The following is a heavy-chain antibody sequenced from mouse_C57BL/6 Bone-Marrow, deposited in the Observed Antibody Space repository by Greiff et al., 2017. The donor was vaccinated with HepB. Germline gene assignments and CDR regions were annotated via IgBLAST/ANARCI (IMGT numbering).Heavy chain of an antibody. CDR2: INPSTGGT. D-gene: IGHD2-4*01. CDR3: EIYYDYDEGFAY. V-gene: IGHV1-42*01. CDR1: GYSFTGYY. J-gene: IGHJ3*01. Sequence: EVQLQQSGPELVKPGASVKISCKASGYSFTGYYMNWVKQSPEKSLEWIGEINPSTGGTTYNQKFKAKATLTVDKSSSTAYMQLKSLTSEDSAVYYCEIYYDYDEGFAYWGQGTLVTVSA.